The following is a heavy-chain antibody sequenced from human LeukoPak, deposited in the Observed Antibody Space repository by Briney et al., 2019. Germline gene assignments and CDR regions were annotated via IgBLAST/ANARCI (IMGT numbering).Heavy chain of an antibody. CDR1: GYTFTNYY. CDR2: INPNSGDT. Sequence: ASVKVSCKASGYTFTNYYIHWVRQAPGQGLEWMAWINPNSGDTDYAQKFQGRVTTTRDTSTSTAYMELSSLRSDDTAVYFCARDLGKGRYLDYGGQGTLVTVSA. J-gene: IGHJ4*02. V-gene: IGHV1-2*02. CDR3: ARDLGKGRYLDY. D-gene: IGHD4-23*01.